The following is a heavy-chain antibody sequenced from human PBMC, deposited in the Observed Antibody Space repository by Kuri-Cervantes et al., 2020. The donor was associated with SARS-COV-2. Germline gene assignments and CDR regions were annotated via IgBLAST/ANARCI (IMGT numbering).Heavy chain of an antibody. J-gene: IGHJ6*02. CDR1: GYTFTSYA. CDR2: IDTNTGNP. D-gene: IGHD6-19*01. V-gene: IGHV7-4-1*02. CDR3: ARRGVAGTGHYGMDV. Sequence: ASVKVSCKASGYTFTSYAMNWVRQAPGQGLEWMGWIDTNTGNPTYAQGFTGRFVFSLDTSVSTAYLQISSLKAEDTAVYYCARRGVAGTGHYGMDVWGQGTTVTVSS.